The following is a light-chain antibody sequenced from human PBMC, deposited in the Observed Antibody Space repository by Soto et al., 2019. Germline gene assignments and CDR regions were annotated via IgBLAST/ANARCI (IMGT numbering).Light chain of an antibody. CDR1: QSVDAY. V-gene: IGKV3-11*01. CDR2: DAS. J-gene: IGKJ1*01. CDR3: QQRSNWAPT. Sequence: EIVLTQSPATLSLSPGERATLSCRASQSVDAYLAWYQQRPGQAPRLLIFDASNRATGIPTRFSGNGSGTDFTLTISSLEPEDFAVYYCQQRSNWAPTFGQGTKVEIK.